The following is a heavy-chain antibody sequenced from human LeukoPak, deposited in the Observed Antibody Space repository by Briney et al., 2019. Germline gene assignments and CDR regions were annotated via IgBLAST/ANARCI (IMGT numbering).Heavy chain of an antibody. CDR1: GGTFSSYA. CDR2: IIPIFGTA. D-gene: IGHD1-26*01. V-gene: IGHV1-69*13. CDR3: ARHRQWELLLPFDY. Sequence: SVKVSCKASGGTFSSYAISWVRQAPGQGREWMGGIIPIFGTANYAQKFQGRVTITADESTSTAYMELSSLRSEDTAVYYCARHRQWELLLPFDYWGQGTLVTVSS. J-gene: IGHJ4*02.